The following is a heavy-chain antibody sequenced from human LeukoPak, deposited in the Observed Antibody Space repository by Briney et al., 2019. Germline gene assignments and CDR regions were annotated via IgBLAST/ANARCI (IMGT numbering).Heavy chain of an antibody. CDR1: GYTFTGDY. D-gene: IGHD3-22*01. J-gene: IGHJ4*02. CDR3: ARETYYYDSSGYYY. V-gene: IGHV1-2*02. Sequence: ASVKVSCKTSGYTFTGDYMHWVRQAPGQGLEWMGWINPKSGDTNYLQKFQGRVTMTRDTSISTAYMELRSLRSDDTAVYYCARETYYYDSSGYYYWGQGTLVTVSS. CDR2: INPKSGDT.